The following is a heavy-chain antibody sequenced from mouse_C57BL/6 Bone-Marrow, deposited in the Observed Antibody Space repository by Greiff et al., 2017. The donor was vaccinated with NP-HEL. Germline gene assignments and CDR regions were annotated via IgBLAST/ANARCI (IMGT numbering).Heavy chain of an antibody. Sequence: EVKLVESGGGLVKPGGSLKLSCAASGFTFSSYAMSWVRQTPEKRLEWVATISDGGSYTYYPDNVKGRFTISRDNAKNNLYLQMSHLKSEDTAMYYCARAIYDGNFDYWGQGTTLTVSS. CDR3: ARAIYDGNFDY. D-gene: IGHD2-1*01. V-gene: IGHV5-4*03. CDR1: GFTFSSYA. J-gene: IGHJ2*01. CDR2: ISDGGSYT.